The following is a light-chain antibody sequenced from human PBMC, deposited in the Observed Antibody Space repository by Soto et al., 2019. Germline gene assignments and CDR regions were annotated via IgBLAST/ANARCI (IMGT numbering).Light chain of an antibody. CDR3: QLYGSSPLIT. CDR1: QSVSSSY. V-gene: IGKV3-20*01. J-gene: IGKJ3*01. Sequence: EIVLTQSPGTLSLSPGERATLSCRASQSVSSSYLAWYQQKPGQAPRLLIYGASSRATGIPDRFSGSESGTDFTLTITRLEPEDFAVYYCQLYGSSPLITFGPGTKVDIK. CDR2: GAS.